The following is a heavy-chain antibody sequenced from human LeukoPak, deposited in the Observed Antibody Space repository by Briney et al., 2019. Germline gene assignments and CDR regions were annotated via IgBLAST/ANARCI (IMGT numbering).Heavy chain of an antibody. V-gene: IGHV3-23*01. Sequence: GGSLRPSCAASGFTFSSYAMSWVRQAPGKGLEWVSAISGSGGYTFYADSVKGRFTISRDNSKNTLYVQMNSLRAEDTAVYYCAKDSRSWNYLFYYGMDVWGQGTTVTVSS. D-gene: IGHD1-7*01. CDR1: GFTFSSYA. J-gene: IGHJ6*02. CDR3: AKDSRSWNYLFYYGMDV. CDR2: ISGSGGYT.